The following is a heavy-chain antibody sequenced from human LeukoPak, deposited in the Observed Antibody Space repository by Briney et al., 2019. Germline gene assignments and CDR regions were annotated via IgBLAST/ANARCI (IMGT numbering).Heavy chain of an antibody. CDR3: ATRSYDCSGGSCYDVHFDY. D-gene: IGHD2-15*01. V-gene: IGHV1-24*01. Sequence: GASVKVSCKVSGYTLTELSMHWVRQAPGKGLEWMGGFDPEDGETIYVQKFQGRVTMTEDTSTDTAYMELSSLRSEDTAVYYCATRSYDCSGGSCYDVHFDYWGQGTLVTVSS. CDR2: FDPEDGET. CDR1: GYTLTELS. J-gene: IGHJ4*02.